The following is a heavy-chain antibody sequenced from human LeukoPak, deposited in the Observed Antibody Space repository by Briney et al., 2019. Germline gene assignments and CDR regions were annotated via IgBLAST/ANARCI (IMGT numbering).Heavy chain of an antibody. CDR1: GFIFNTSW. D-gene: IGHD2-21*01. CDR3: ARDRISYY. Sequence: PGGSLRLSCAASGFIFNTSWMNWVRLTPGKGLEWVAKINQDGSDMYYVDSVKGRFTISRDNAKNSLYLQMNSLRDEDTAVYYCARDRISYYWGQGTLVTVSS. V-gene: IGHV3-7*01. J-gene: IGHJ4*02. CDR2: INQDGSDM.